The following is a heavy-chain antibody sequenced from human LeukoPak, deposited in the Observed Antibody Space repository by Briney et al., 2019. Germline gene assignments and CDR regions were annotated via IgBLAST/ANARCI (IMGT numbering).Heavy chain of an antibody. Sequence: PGESLRLSCAASGFRFGNYAMHWVRQAPGKGLEWLAVLSYDESGQKDADSVKGRFTISRDNSKNTLYVQMNSLRAEDTAVYYCARGRAANSPDFWGQGTLVTVSS. CDR2: LSYDESGQ. D-gene: IGHD2-15*01. CDR3: ARGRAANSPDF. V-gene: IGHV3-30*04. CDR1: GFRFGNYA. J-gene: IGHJ4*02.